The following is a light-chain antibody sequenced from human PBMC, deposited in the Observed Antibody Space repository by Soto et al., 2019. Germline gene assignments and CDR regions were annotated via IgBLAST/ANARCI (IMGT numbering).Light chain of an antibody. CDR3: QQYNNWPRT. CDR1: QSVSSN. J-gene: IGKJ1*01. V-gene: IGKV3-15*01. Sequence: VMTQSPATLSVSPGERATLSCRASQSVSSNLAWYQQKPGQAPRLLIYGASTRATGIPSRFSGSGSGTEFTLTISSLQSEDFAVYYCQQYNNWPRTFGQGTKVEIK. CDR2: GAS.